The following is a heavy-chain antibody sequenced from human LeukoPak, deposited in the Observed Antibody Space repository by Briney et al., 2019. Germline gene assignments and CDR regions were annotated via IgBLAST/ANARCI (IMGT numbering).Heavy chain of an antibody. V-gene: IGHV3-48*01. CDR2: ISPSSSTI. J-gene: IGHJ6*03. CDR1: GFTFSNYG. Sequence: GGSLRLSCAASGFTFSNYGINWVRQAPGKGLEWLSYISPSSSTISYADSVKGRFTISRDNAENSLYLQMNSLRAEDTAAYYCARARTYSYMDVWGKGTTVTVSS. CDR3: ARARTYSYMDV.